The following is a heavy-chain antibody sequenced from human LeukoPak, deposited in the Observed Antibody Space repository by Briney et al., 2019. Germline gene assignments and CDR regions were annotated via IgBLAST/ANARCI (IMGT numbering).Heavy chain of an antibody. CDR2: ISSSGSTI. D-gene: IGHD1-26*01. CDR1: GFTFSSYE. V-gene: IGHV3-48*03. J-gene: IGHJ1*01. CDR3: AKGRELSQH. Sequence: GGSLRLSCAASGFTFSSYEMNWVRQAPGKGLEWVSYISSSGSTIYYADSVKGRFTISRDNSKNSLYLQMNSLRTEDTALYYCAKGRELSQHWGQGTLVTVSS.